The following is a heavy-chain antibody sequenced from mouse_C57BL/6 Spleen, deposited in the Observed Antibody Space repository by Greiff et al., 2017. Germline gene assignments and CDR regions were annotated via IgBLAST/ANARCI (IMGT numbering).Heavy chain of an antibody. CDR3: ARRTTVVAPDD. CDR1: GYTFTSHG. J-gene: IGHJ2*01. CDR2: IYPRSGNT. Sequence: QVQLQQSGAELARPGASVKLSCKASGYTFTSHGISWVKQRTGQGLEWIGEIYPRSGNTYYNEKFKGKATLTADKSSSTAYMGIRSLTSEDSAVYFCARRTTVVAPDDWGKGTTLTVSS. D-gene: IGHD1-1*01. V-gene: IGHV1-81*01.